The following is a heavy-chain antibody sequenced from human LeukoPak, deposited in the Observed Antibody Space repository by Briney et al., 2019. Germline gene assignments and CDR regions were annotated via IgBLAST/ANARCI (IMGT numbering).Heavy chain of an antibody. D-gene: IGHD3-10*01. J-gene: IGHJ5*02. CDR3: ARAGRYYGSGSSGGTLDPRRYWFDP. V-gene: IGHV4-30-4*01. CDR1: GGPISSGDYY. Sequence: PSETLSLTCTVSGGPISSGDYYWSWIRQPPGKGLEWIGYIYYSGSTYYNPSLKSRVTISVDTSKNQFSLKLSSVTAADTAVYYCARAGRYYGSGSSGGTLDPRRYWFDPWGQGTLVTVSS. CDR2: IYYSGST.